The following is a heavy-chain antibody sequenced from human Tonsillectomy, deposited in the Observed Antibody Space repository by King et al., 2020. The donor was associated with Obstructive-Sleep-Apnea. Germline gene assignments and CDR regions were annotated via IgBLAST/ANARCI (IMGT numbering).Heavy chain of an antibody. D-gene: IGHD6-19*01. CDR2: IYYSGST. Sequence: QLQESGPGLVKPSETLSLTCTVSGGSISSSSYYWGWIRQPPGKGLEWIGSIYYSGSTYYNPSLESRVTISVDTSKNQFSLKLSSVTAADTAVYYCARVGGAVAADWYFDLWGRGTLVTVSS. J-gene: IGHJ2*01. CDR3: ARVGGAVAADWYFDL. V-gene: IGHV4-39*07. CDR1: GGSISSSSYY.